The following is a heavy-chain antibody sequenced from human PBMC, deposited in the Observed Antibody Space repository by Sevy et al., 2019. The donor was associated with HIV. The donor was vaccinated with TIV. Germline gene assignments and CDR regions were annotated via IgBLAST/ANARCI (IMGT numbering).Heavy chain of an antibody. D-gene: IGHD3-3*01. CDR2: IYDSGRT. J-gene: IGHJ4*02. CDR3: ASIKIFGVVSDYSDY. CDR1: GDSISSSSYY. V-gene: IGHV4-39*01. Sequence: SETLSLTCSVSGDSISSSSYYWVWIRQPPGKGLEWIGTIYDSGRTYYNPSLKSRVTVSVDTSKNQFSLRVSSVTAADTAVYYCASIKIFGVVSDYSDYWGQGTLVTVSS.